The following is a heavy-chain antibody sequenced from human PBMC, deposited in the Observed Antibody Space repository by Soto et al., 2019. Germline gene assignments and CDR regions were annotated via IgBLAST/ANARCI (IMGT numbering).Heavy chain of an antibody. CDR1: GYTFTSYG. V-gene: IGHV1-18*01. CDR3: AIPTKYYGSGSYLYYGMDV. Sequence: RASVKVSCKASGYTFTSYGISWVRQAPGQGLEWMGWISAYNGNTNYAQKLQGRVTMTTDTSTSTAYMELRSLRSDDTAVYYCAIPTKYYGSGSYLYYGMDVWGQGTTVTVSS. CDR2: ISAYNGNT. J-gene: IGHJ6*02. D-gene: IGHD3-10*01.